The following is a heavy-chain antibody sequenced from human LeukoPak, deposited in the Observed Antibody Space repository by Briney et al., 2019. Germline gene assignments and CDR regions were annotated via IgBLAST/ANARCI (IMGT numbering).Heavy chain of an antibody. D-gene: IGHD3-10*01. J-gene: IGHJ4*02. Sequence: SETLSLTCTVSGGSISPLYWGWIRQPPGKGLEFIGYIYYSGSTNFNPSLKSRVTLSVDTSKSQISLKLTSVTAADTAVYYCARGGVAAKYYFDFWGQGTLVTVSS. CDR3: ARGGVAAKYYFDF. CDR2: IYYSGST. CDR1: GGSISPLY. V-gene: IGHV4-59*11.